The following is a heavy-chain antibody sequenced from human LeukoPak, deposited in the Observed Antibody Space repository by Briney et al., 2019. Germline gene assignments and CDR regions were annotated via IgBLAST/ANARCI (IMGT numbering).Heavy chain of an antibody. J-gene: IGHJ4*02. V-gene: IGHV3-30-3*02. Sequence: GGSLRLSCAASGFTFSSYAMHWVRQAPGKGLEWVAVISYDGSNKYYADSVKGRFTISRDNSKNTLYLQMNSLRAEDTAIYYCAKILPLYSLPTPLPPGPIDQWGQGTLVTVSS. CDR1: GFTFSSYA. CDR3: AKILPLYSLPTPLPPGPIDQ. D-gene: IGHD1-26*01. CDR2: ISYDGSNK.